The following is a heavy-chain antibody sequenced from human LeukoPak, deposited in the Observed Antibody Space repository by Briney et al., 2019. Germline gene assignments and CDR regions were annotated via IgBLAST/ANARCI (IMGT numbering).Heavy chain of an antibody. V-gene: IGHV3-7*01. Sequence: GESLRLSCAASGFTFSSYWMSWVRQAPGKGLEWVANIKQDGSEKYYVDSVKGRFTISRDNAKNSLYPQMNSLRAEDTAVYYCARHPTVTRYYFDYWGQGTLVTVSS. CDR1: GFTFSSYW. J-gene: IGHJ4*02. D-gene: IGHD4-17*01. CDR3: ARHPTVTRYYFDY. CDR2: IKQDGSEK.